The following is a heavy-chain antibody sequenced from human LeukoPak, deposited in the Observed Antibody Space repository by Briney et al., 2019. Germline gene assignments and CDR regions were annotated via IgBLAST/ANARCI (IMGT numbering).Heavy chain of an antibody. CDR2: ISSSSSYI. Sequence: PGGSLRLSCAASGFTFSSYSMNWVRQAPGKGLEWVSSISSSSSYIYYADSVKGRFTISRDNAKNSLYLQMNSLRAEDTAVYYCASGFTYSYVGWDYWGQGTLVTVSS. CDR3: ASGFTYSYVGWDY. CDR1: GFTFSSYS. D-gene: IGHD5-18*01. V-gene: IGHV3-21*01. J-gene: IGHJ4*02.